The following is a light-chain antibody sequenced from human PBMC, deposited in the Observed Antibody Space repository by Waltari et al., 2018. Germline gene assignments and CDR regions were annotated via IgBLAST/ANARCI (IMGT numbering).Light chain of an antibody. Sequence: QSVLTQPPSVSGAPGQRVTISCNGSSSNIGAGYDLHWYQQLPGTAPKVLMYRNNNRPSGVPDRFSGSKSGTSASLAITGLQAEDEADYFCQSYDSSLSGSGVFGGGTRLTVL. CDR1: SSNIGAGYD. CDR3: QSYDSSLSGSGV. CDR2: RNN. V-gene: IGLV1-40*01. J-gene: IGLJ3*02.